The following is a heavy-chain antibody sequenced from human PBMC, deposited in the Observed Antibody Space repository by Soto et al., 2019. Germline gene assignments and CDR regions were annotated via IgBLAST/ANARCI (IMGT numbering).Heavy chain of an antibody. Sequence: QVQLVESGGGVVQPGRSLRLSCAASGFTFSSYGMHWVRQAPGKGLEWVAGIWYDGSNKYYADSVKGRFTISRDNSKNTLYMQMNSLRAEDTAVYYCAGSHHCLSLAYRGYCSGTDAFDIWGQGTMVTVSS. CDR3: AGSHHCLSLAYRGYCSGTDAFDI. V-gene: IGHV3-33*01. J-gene: IGHJ3*02. D-gene: IGHD2-15*01. CDR2: IWYDGSNK. CDR1: GFTFSSYG.